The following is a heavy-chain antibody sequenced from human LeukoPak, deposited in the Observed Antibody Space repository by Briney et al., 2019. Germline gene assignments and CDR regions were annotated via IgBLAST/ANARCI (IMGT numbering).Heavy chain of an antibody. D-gene: IGHD1-26*01. Sequence: GGSLRLSCEASGFTFSSYSMSWVRQAPGKGLEWVSVISGSGGDTYYADSVKGRFTISRDNSKNTLYLQMNSLRIEDTAVYYCAKGRTLAGGTTRSYDYWGQGTLVTVSS. CDR2: ISGSGGDT. V-gene: IGHV3-23*01. CDR1: GFTFSSYS. CDR3: AKGRTLAGGTTRSYDY. J-gene: IGHJ4*02.